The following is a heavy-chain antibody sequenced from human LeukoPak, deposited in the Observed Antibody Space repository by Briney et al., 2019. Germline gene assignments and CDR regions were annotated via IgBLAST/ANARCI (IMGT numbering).Heavy chain of an antibody. CDR3: ARGNLGYCSSTSCSEYFDY. J-gene: IGHJ4*02. D-gene: IGHD2-2*01. Sequence: SETLSLTCTVSGGSISSYYWSWIRQPPGKGLEWIGYINYSGSTNYNPSLKSRVTISVDTSKNQFSLKLSSVTAADTAVYYCARGNLGYCSSTSCSEYFDYWGQGTLVTVSS. V-gene: IGHV4-59*08. CDR1: GGSISSYY. CDR2: INYSGST.